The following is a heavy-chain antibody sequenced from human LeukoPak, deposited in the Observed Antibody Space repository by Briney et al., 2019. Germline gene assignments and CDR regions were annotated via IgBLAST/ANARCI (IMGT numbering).Heavy chain of an antibody. V-gene: IGHV1-2*02. CDR3: ASDSVLGGSGSYYAAPGRRGDY. Sequence: ASVKVSCKASGYTFTGCYMHWVRQAPGQGLEWMGWINPNSGGTNYAQKFQGRVTMTRDTSISTAYMELSRLRSDDTAVYYCASDSVLGGSGSYYAAPGRRGDYWGQGTLVTVSS. CDR1: GYTFTGCY. D-gene: IGHD3-10*01. J-gene: IGHJ4*02. CDR2: INPNSGGT.